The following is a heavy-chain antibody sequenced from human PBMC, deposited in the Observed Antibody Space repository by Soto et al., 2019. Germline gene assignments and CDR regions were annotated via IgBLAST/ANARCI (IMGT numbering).Heavy chain of an antibody. CDR2: IIPIFGTA. D-gene: IGHD3-22*01. CDR3: YYDSSGYYLHDAFDI. V-gene: IGHV1-69*13. CDR1: GGTFSSYA. Sequence: SVKVSCKASGGTFSSYAISWVRQAPGQGLEWMGGIIPIFGTANYAQKFQGRVTITADESTSTAYMELSSLRSEDTAVYYYYYDSSGYYLHDAFDIWGQGTMVTVSS. J-gene: IGHJ3*02.